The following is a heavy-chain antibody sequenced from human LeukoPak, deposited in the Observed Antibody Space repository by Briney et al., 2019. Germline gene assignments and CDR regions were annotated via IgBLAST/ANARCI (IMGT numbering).Heavy chain of an antibody. V-gene: IGHV4-34*01. J-gene: IGHJ4*01. Sequence: KASETLSLTCAVYGGSFSGYYWTWIRQPPGRGLEWIGEINHSGSNNYNPSLKSRVTISVDTSKNQFSLKLTSVTAADTAVYYCARARGAEAIDYWGHGTLVTVSS. CDR3: ARARGAEAIDY. CDR2: INHSGSN. CDR1: GGSFSGYY. D-gene: IGHD1-26*01.